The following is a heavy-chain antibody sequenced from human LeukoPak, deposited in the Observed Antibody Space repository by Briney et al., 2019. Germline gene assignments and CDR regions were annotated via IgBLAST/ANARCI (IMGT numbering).Heavy chain of an antibody. D-gene: IGHD3-10*01. CDR2: IYSGGST. CDR1: GFTVSSNY. Sequence: GGSLRLSCAASGFTVSSNYVSWVRQAPGKGLEWVSVIYSGGSTYYADSVKGRFTISRDNSKNTLYLQMNSLRAEDAAVYYCARGLWFGEFGYWGQGTLVTVSS. V-gene: IGHV3-66*01. CDR3: ARGLWFGEFGY. J-gene: IGHJ4*02.